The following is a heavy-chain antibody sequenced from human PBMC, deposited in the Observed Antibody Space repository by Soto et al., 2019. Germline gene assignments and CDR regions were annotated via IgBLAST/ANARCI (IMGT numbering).Heavy chain of an antibody. J-gene: IGHJ4*02. CDR3: ASHLGYCSGGSCYTHFDY. V-gene: IGHV3-11*01. Sequence: GGSLRLSCAASGFTFSDYYMSWIRQAPGKGLEWVSYISSSGSTIYYADSVKGRFTISRDNAKNSLYLQMNSLRAEDTAVYYCASHLGYCSGGSCYTHFDYWGQGTLVTVSS. CDR1: GFTFSDYY. CDR2: ISSSGSTI. D-gene: IGHD2-15*01.